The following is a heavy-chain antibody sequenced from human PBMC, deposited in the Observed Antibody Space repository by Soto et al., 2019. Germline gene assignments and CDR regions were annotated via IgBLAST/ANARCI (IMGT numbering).Heavy chain of an antibody. CDR3: AMYYYDSSGYDGMDV. CDR2: ISDSGSNT. D-gene: IGHD3-22*01. J-gene: IGHJ6*02. V-gene: IGHV3-48*02. CDR1: GFKISSSS. Sequence: EVQLVESGGGLVQPGGSLRLSCAAFGFKISSSSMNWVRQAPGRGLEWVAYISDSGSNTLYADSVKGRFTVARDTAKSSLYLQMSGLRDEDRAVYYCAMYYYDSSGYDGMDVWGQGTTVTVSS.